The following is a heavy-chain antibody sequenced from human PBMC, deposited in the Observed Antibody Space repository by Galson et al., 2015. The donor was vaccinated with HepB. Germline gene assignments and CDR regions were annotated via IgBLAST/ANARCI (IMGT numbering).Heavy chain of an antibody. CDR1: GFTFSSYW. D-gene: IGHD2-2*01. V-gene: IGHV3-7*03. J-gene: IGHJ3*02. CDR2: IKQDGSEK. CDR3: ARDGYCSSTSCPTGNAFDI. Sequence: SLRLSCAASGFTFSSYWMSWVRQAPGKGLEWAANIKQDGSEKYYVDSVKGRFTISRDNAKNSLYLQMNSLRAEDTAVYYCARDGYCSSTSCPTGNAFDIWGQGTMVTVSS.